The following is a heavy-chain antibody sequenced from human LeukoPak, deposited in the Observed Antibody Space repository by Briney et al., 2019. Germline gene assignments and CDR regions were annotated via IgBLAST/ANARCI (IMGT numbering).Heavy chain of an antibody. J-gene: IGHJ4*02. D-gene: IGHD5-18*01. CDR3: ARIGGPGYSYAFLFDF. CDR1: GASISDTNYY. V-gene: IGHV4-39*07. CDR2: IYSTGRT. Sequence: SETLSLTCTVSGASISDTNYYWGWIRQPPGQGLEWIGTIYSTGRTYYKSSLKSRVTMSVDTSKNQFSLRLTSVAAEDTAIYYCARIGGPGYSYAFLFDFWGQGTLVTV.